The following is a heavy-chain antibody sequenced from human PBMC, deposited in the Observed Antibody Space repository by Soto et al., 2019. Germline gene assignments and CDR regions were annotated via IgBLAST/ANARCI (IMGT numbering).Heavy chain of an antibody. J-gene: IGHJ4*02. CDR1: GFTFSSYE. CDR3: ARSGYNWNDGARGYFDY. D-gene: IGHD1-20*01. Sequence: LRLSCAASGFTFSSYEMNWVRQAPGKGLEWVSYISSSGRTIYYADSVKGRFTISRDNAKNSLYLQMNSLRAEDTAVYYCARSGYNWNDGARGYFDYWGQGTLVTVSS. V-gene: IGHV3-48*03. CDR2: ISSSGRTI.